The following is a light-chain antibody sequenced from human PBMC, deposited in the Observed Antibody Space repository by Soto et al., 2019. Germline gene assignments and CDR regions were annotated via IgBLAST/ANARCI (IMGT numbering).Light chain of an antibody. Sequence: EVVMTQSPATLSVSPGERATLSCRASQSVSSNVAWYQQKPGQAPRLLIYGASTRATGIPARFSGSGSGTEFTLTINSLPSEDSAVYYCQQYSRWPPRTFGQGTKVEIK. V-gene: IGKV3-15*01. CDR3: QQYSRWPPRT. J-gene: IGKJ1*01. CDR1: QSVSSN. CDR2: GAS.